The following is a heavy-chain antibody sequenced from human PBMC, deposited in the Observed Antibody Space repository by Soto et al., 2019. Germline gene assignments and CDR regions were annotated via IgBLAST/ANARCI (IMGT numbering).Heavy chain of an antibody. CDR3: ARVGAAAEAFDI. V-gene: IGHV1-2*04. D-gene: IGHD6-13*01. CDR1: GYTSTVYD. Sequence: GASVKVSCKPSGYTSTVYDIHWVRQAPGQGLEWMGWINPNSGGTNYAQKFRGWVTMTRDTSISTAYMELSRLRSDDTAVYYCARVGAAAEAFDIWGQGTMVTVSS. CDR2: INPNSGGT. J-gene: IGHJ3*02.